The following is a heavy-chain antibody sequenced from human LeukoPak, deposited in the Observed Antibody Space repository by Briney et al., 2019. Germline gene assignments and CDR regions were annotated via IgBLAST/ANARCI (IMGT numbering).Heavy chain of an antibody. D-gene: IGHD4-17*01. CDR3: GRDPNGNYIGAFEF. J-gene: IGHJ3*01. V-gene: IGHV3-23*01. CDR1: GFAFSAYA. Sequence: GGSLRLSCAVSGFAFSAYAMTWVRQVPGKGLEWVSYQTANSDHTSYADSVRGRFTISRDNSKNSLYLQMNNLRAEDTATYYCGRDPNGNYIGAFEFWGQGTLVTVSS. CDR2: QTANSDHT.